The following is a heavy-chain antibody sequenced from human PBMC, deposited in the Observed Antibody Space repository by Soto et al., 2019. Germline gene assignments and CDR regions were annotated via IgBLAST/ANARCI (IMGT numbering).Heavy chain of an antibody. CDR2: IYWDDDK. CDR1: GFSLSTSGVG. D-gene: IGHD3-10*01. J-gene: IGHJ4*02. V-gene: IGHV2-5*02. Sequence: QITLKESGPTLVKPTQTLTLTCTFSGFSLSTSGVGVGWIRQPPGKALEWLALIYWDDDKRYSPSLKSRLTITKDTSKNQVVLTMTNMDPVDSATYYCAHRRMVRGVSSFDYWGQGTLVTVSS. CDR3: AHRRMVRGVSSFDY.